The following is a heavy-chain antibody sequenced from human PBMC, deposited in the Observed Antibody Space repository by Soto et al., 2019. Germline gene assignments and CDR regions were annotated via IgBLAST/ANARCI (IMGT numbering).Heavy chain of an antibody. CDR2: IYYSGST. J-gene: IGHJ4*02. CDR3: ARDSVAGTTSY. CDR1: GGSVSSGSYY. Sequence: SETLSLTCTVSGGSVSSGSYYWSWIRQPPGKGLEWIGYIYYSGSTNYNPSLKSRVTISVDTSKNQFSLKLSSVTAADTAVYYCARDSVAGTTSYWGQGTLVTVSS. D-gene: IGHD1-1*01. V-gene: IGHV4-61*01.